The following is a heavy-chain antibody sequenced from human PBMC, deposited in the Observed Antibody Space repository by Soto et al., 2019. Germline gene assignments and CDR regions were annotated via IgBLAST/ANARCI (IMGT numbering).Heavy chain of an antibody. V-gene: IGHV4-34*01. Sequence: SETLSLTYAVYGGSFSGYYWSWIRQPPGKGLEWIGEINHSGSTNYNPSLKSRVTISVDTSKNQFSLKLSSVTAADTAVYYCARGRLYRKWLRDNWFDPWGQGTLVTVSS. D-gene: IGHD5-12*01. CDR3: ARGRLYRKWLRDNWFDP. J-gene: IGHJ5*02. CDR2: INHSGST. CDR1: GGSFSGYY.